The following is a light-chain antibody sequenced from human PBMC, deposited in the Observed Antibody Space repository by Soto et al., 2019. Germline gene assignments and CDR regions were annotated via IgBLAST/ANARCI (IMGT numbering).Light chain of an antibody. CDR3: HQYHRWPFT. V-gene: IGKV3-15*01. CDR2: GAS. CDR1: QTVSSD. J-gene: IGKJ2*01. Sequence: EIVMTQSPGTLSVFPGERVTLSCRASQTVSSDLAWYQQKPGQAPRLLLYGASTGATAVPARFSGTGSGTEFTLTISSLQSEDFAVYYCHQYHRWPFTFGQGTKVDIK.